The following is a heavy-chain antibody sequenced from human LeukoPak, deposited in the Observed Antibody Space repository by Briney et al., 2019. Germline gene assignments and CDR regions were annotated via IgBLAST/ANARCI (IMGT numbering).Heavy chain of an antibody. Sequence: PGGSLRLSCAVSGFTFSSYWMHWVRQAPGKGLVWVSRINSDGSSTSYADSVKGRFTISRDNSKNTLYLQMNSLRAEDTAVYYCANGGYCGSEPFDYWGQGTLVTVSS. D-gene: IGHD3-10*01. CDR2: INSDGSST. CDR3: ANGGYCGSEPFDY. V-gene: IGHV3-74*01. CDR1: GFTFSSYW. J-gene: IGHJ4*02.